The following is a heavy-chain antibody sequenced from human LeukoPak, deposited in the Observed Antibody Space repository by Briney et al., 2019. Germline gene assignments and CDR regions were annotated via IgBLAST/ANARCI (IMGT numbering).Heavy chain of an antibody. CDR3: ARDRSSVNTVFIYGMDV. V-gene: IGHV1-18*01. D-gene: IGHD3-9*01. Sequence: GASVTVSCTASGYTFTTYGISWVRQAPGQGLEWMGWISAYNGNTNYAQKLQGRVTMTTDTSTSTAYMELRSLRSDDTAVYYCARDRSSVNTVFIYGMDVWGQGTTVTVSS. J-gene: IGHJ6*02. CDR1: GYTFTTYG. CDR2: ISAYNGNT.